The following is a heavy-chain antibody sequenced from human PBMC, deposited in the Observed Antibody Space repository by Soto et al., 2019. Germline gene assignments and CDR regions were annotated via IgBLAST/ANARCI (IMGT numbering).Heavy chain of an antibody. V-gene: IGHV1-46*01. CDR1: GYTVTSYY. D-gene: IGHD2-2*01. CDR3: ARHLIVVVPAATYGMDV. Sequence: ASVKVSCKASGYTVTSYYIHWVLQAPGQGLEWMGIINPSGGSTSYAQKFQGRVTMTRDTSTSTVYMELSSLRSEDTAVYYCARHLIVVVPAATYGMDVWGQGTTVTVSS. J-gene: IGHJ6*02. CDR2: INPSGGST.